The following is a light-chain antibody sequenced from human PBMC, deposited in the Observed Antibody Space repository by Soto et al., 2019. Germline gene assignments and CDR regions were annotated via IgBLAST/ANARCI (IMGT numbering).Light chain of an antibody. Sequence: QSVLTQPASVSGSPGQSITISCTGTSSDVGGYDYVSWYQLHPGKAPKLMVFEVSNRPSGVSNRFSGSKSGNTASLTISGLQAEDEADYYCSSFTSSNDVVFGGGTKLTVL. CDR3: SSFTSSNDVV. V-gene: IGLV2-14*01. J-gene: IGLJ2*01. CDR1: SSDVGGYDY. CDR2: EVS.